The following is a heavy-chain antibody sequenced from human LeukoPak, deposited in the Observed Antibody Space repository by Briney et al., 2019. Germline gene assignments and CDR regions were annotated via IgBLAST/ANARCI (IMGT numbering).Heavy chain of an antibody. V-gene: IGHV4-31*03. D-gene: IGHD6-25*01. CDR3: ARGIAAAGNWLDP. J-gene: IGHJ5*02. CDR2: IYYSGST. CDR1: GGSISSGGYY. Sequence: SETLSLTCTVSGGSISSGGYYWSWIRQHPGTGLEWIGYIYYSGSTYYNPSLKSRVTISVDTSKNQFSLKLSSVTAADTAVYYCARGIAAAGNWLDPWGQGTLVTVSS.